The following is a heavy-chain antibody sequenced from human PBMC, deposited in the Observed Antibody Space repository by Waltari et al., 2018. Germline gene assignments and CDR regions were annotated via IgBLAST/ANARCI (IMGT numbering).Heavy chain of an antibody. CDR2: INDSGTT. V-gene: IGHV4-34*01. Sequence: QAQLRQWGAGLLKPSETLSLTRAVYGGSFRDYYWSWIRQSPGRGLEWIGDINDSGTTHYNPSLKSRVIMSVDMSKSQFSLKLTSVTAADTALYFCAREKPDYDFWRGHQRIRYFHYPVDVWGQGTTVTVSS. CDR3: AREKPDYDFWRGHQRIRYFHYPVDV. J-gene: IGHJ6*02. CDR1: GGSFRDYY. D-gene: IGHD3-3*01.